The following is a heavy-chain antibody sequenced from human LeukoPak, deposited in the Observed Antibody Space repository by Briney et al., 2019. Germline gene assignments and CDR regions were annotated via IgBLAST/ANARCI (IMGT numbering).Heavy chain of an antibody. J-gene: IGHJ6*03. Sequence: ASVKVSCKAFGYTFTGYYMHWVRQAPGQGLEWMGWINPNSGGTNYAQKFQGRVTMTRDTSISTAYMELSRLRSDDTAVYYCARDYGVYYYYMDVWGKGTTVTVSS. V-gene: IGHV1-2*02. D-gene: IGHD4-17*01. CDR3: ARDYGVYYYYMDV. CDR2: INPNSGGT. CDR1: GYTFTGYY.